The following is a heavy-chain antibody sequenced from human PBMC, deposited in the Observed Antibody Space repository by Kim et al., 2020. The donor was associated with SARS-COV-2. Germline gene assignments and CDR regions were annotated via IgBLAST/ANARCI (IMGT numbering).Heavy chain of an antibody. CDR3: ANAFEY. CDR2: GRGDRT. J-gene: IGHJ4*02. Sequence: GRGDRTSHAEAVKGRFTIPRDNSKNTLFPQVNCRRAEDTAVYYCANAFEYWGQGTLVTVSS. V-gene: IGHV3-23*01.